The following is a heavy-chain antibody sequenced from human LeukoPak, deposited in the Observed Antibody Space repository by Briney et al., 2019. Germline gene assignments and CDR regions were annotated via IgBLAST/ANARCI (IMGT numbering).Heavy chain of an antibody. D-gene: IGHD5-12*01. V-gene: IGHV3-23*01. CDR2: ISGSGGST. J-gene: IGHJ4*02. CDR3: AKGLSGYDLQVYFDY. Sequence: PGGSLRLSCAASGFTFSSYAMSWVRQAPGKGLEWVSAISGSGGSTYYADSVKGRFTISRDDSKNTLYLQMNSLRAEDTAVYYCAKGLSGYDLQVYFDYWGQGTLVTVSS. CDR1: GFTFSSYA.